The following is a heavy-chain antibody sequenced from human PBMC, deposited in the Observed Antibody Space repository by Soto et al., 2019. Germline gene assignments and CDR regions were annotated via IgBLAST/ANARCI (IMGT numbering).Heavy chain of an antibody. Sequence: QVHLVQSGAEVKKPGASVKVSCKCSDYTFTSYGITWVRQAPGQGLEWMGWISAHNGNTDYAQKLQGRVTVTRDTATSTAYMELRSLRSDDTAVYYCARGRYGDYWGQGALVTVSS. D-gene: IGHD1-1*01. V-gene: IGHV1-18*01. CDR1: DYTFTSYG. J-gene: IGHJ4*02. CDR2: ISAHNGNT. CDR3: ARGRYGDY.